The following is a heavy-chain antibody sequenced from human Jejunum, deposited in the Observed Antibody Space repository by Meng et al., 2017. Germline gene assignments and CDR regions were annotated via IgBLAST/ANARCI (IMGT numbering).Heavy chain of an antibody. D-gene: IGHD5-18*01. CDR3: SRGYSHGVGGPETWYFDL. CDR2: ITGRSNYI. CDR1: GVSVSDNY. V-gene: IGHV3-21*01. J-gene: IGHJ2*01. Sequence: GESLKISCAASGVSVSDNYMSWVRQAPGKGLEWVSSITGRSNYIYYADSVKGRFTISRDNAKNSVYLQMNSLRAEDTAVYYCSRGYSHGVGGPETWYFDLWGRGTLVTVSS.